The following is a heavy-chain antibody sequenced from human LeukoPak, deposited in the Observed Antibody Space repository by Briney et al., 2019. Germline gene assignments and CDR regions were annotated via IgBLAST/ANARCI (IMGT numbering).Heavy chain of an antibody. CDR3: ARDAMSSSSWRVGDV. Sequence: PSETLSLTCTVSGGSVSSGSYYWSWIRQPPGKGLEWIGYIYYSGSTNYNPSLKSRVTISVDTSKNQFSLKLSSVTAADTATYYCARDAMSSSSWRVGDVWGQGTTVTVSS. D-gene: IGHD6-13*01. V-gene: IGHV4-61*01. J-gene: IGHJ6*02. CDR1: GGSVSSGSYY. CDR2: IYYSGST.